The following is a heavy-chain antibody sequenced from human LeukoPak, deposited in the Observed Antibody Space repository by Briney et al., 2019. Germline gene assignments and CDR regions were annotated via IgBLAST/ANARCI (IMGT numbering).Heavy chain of an antibody. CDR2: IIPIFGTA. CDR3: ARDKSAAAGPTDLYYFDY. Sequence: SVKVSCKASGGTFSSYAISWVRQAPGQGLEWMGGIIPIFGTANYAQKFQGRVTITADESTSTAYMELSSLRSEDTAVYYCARDKSAAAGPTDLYYFDYWGQGTLVTGSS. D-gene: IGHD6-13*01. CDR1: GGTFSSYA. V-gene: IGHV1-69*13. J-gene: IGHJ4*02.